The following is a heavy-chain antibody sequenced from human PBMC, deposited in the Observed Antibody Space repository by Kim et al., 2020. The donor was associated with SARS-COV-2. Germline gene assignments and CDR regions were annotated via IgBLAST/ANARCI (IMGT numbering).Heavy chain of an antibody. J-gene: IGHJ6*02. Sequence: ASVKVSCKASGYTFTSYAMHWVRQAPAQRLEWMGWINAGNGNTKYSRKFQGRVTITRDTSASTAYMELSSLRSEDTAVYYCAGDPRWDSYYYFWSGYTQVGNSGMYVGGQGTTVTVSS. CDR1: GYTFTSYA. CDR3: AGDPRWDSYYYFWSGYTQVGNSGMYV. V-gene: IGHV1-3*01. D-gene: IGHD3-3*01. CDR2: INAGNGNT.